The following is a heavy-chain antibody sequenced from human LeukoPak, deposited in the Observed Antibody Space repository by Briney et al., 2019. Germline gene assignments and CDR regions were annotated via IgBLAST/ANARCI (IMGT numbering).Heavy chain of an antibody. CDR3: ARDRYPMVRGVITY. Sequence: PGGSLKLSCAASGFTFSSYWMSWVRQAPGKGLEWVANIKQDGGEKYYVDSVKDRFTISRDNAKSSLYLQMNSLRDEDTAVYYCARDRYPMVRGVITYWGQGTLVTVSS. CDR1: GFTFSSYW. D-gene: IGHD3-10*01. V-gene: IGHV3-7*01. J-gene: IGHJ4*02. CDR2: IKQDGGEK.